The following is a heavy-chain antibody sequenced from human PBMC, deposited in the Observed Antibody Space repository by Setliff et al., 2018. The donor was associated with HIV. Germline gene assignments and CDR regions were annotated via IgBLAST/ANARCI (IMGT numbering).Heavy chain of an antibody. V-gene: IGHV3-30*15. CDR2: MSYDGNNK. J-gene: IGHJ6*03. D-gene: IGHD6-25*01. CDR1: GFIFSSYA. CDR3: VKRDRGYNYYYYYYMGV. Sequence: GGSLRLSCAASGFIFSSYAMHWVRQAPGKGLAWVAVMSYDGNNKYYADSVKGRFTISRDNSKNTLYLQMSSLRAEDTAVYYCVKRDRGYNYYYYYYMGVWGKGTTVTVSS.